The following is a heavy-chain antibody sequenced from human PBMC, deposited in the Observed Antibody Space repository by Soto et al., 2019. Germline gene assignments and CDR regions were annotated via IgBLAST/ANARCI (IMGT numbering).Heavy chain of an antibody. J-gene: IGHJ3*02. D-gene: IGHD2-15*01. CDR2: MNPNSGNT. CDR1: GYTFTSYD. Sequence: ASVKVSCKASGYTFTSYDLNWVRQATGQGLEWMGWMNPNSGNTGYAQKFQGRVTMTRNTSISTAYMELSSLRSEDTAVYYCAITRGYCSGGSCPDAFDIWGQGTMVTVSS. V-gene: IGHV1-8*01. CDR3: AITRGYCSGGSCPDAFDI.